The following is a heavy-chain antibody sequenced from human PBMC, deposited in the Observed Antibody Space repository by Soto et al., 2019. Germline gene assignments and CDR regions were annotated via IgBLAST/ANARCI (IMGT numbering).Heavy chain of an antibody. CDR3: ARGVGGYSYGGLDS. J-gene: IGHJ5*01. CDR1: GGSFRNYY. D-gene: IGHD5-18*01. V-gene: IGHV4-34*01. Sequence: SETLSLTCGVYGGSFRNYYWIWVRQPPGKGLEWIGEVNHSGEATYNPSLQSRVSISLDTSNNHFSLYLSSVTAADTAVIYCARGVGGYSYGGLDSWGQGTLVTVSS. CDR2: VNHSGEA.